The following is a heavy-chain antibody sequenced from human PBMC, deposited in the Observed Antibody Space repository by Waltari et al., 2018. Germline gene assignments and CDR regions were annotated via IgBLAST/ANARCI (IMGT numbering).Heavy chain of an antibody. Sequence: EVQLVQSGAEVKKPGATVKISCKASGYTFTDYYMHWVQQAPGKGLEWMGPVDPEDGETIYAEKFQVRFTTTADTSTDTAYMELSSLRSEDPAVYYCATTLRINPIDDWGQGTLVTVSS. CDR3: ATTLRINPIDD. D-gene: IGHD3-3*01. CDR1: GYTFTDYY. CDR2: VDPEDGET. V-gene: IGHV1-69-2*01. J-gene: IGHJ4*02.